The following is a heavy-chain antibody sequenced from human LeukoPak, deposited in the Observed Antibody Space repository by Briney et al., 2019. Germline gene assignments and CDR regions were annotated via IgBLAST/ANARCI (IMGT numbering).Heavy chain of an antibody. D-gene: IGHD2-15*01. CDR1: GGSISSYY. J-gene: IGHJ4*02. Sequence: SETLSLTCTVSGGSISSYYWSWIRQPPGKGLEWIGYIYYSGSTNYNPSLKSRVTISVDTSKNQFSLKLSSVTAADTAVYFCARDSLHCSGGRCYHMRVFDSWGQGSLVTVSS. CDR2: IYYSGST. CDR3: ARDSLHCSGGRCYHMRVFDS. V-gene: IGHV4-59*12.